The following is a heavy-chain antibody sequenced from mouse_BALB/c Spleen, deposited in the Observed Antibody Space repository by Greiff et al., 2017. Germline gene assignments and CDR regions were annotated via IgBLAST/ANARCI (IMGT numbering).Heavy chain of an antibody. CDR2: IDPANGNT. D-gene: IGHD2-2*01. V-gene: IGHV14-3*02. J-gene: IGHJ2*01. CDR3: AQLGYPYFDY. CDR1: GFNIKDTY. Sequence: EVQRVESGAELVKPGASVKLSCTASGFNIKDTYMHWVKQRPEQGLEWIGRIDPANGNTKYDPKFQGKATITADTSSNTAYLQLSSLTSEDTAVYYCAQLGYPYFDYWGQGTTLTVSS.